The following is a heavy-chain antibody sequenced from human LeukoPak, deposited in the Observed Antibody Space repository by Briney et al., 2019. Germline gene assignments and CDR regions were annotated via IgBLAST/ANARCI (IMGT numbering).Heavy chain of an antibody. J-gene: IGHJ1*01. CDR2: VYYSGTI. V-gene: IGHV4-59*08. CDR1: GGAIDNYY. CDR3: ARHGTAAGPFQL. D-gene: IGHD2-21*02. Sequence: PSETLSLTCTVSGGAIDNYYWSWMRQPPGKGLEWIAYVYYSGTINYNPSLESQVTISVDTSKNQFSLRLTSVAAADTAVYYCARHGTAAGPFQLWGQGTLVTVSS.